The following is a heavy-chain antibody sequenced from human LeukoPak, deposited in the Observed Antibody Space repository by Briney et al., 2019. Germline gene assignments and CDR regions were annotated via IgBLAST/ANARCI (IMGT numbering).Heavy chain of an antibody. D-gene: IGHD3-10*01. CDR1: GGSFSGYY. CDR2: INHSGST. Sequence: SETLSLTCAVYGGSFSGYYWSWVRQPPGKGLEWIGEINHSGSTTYNPSLKSRVTISVDTSKNQFSLKLSSVTAADTAVYYCARGPTSRKYYYGSGSPYWGQGTLVTVSS. V-gene: IGHV4-34*01. CDR3: ARGPTSRKYYYGSGSPY. J-gene: IGHJ4*02.